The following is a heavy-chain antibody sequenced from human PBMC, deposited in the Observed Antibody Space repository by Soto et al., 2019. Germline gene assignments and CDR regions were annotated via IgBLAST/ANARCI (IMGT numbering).Heavy chain of an antibody. CDR2: ISSYNGDT. J-gene: IGHJ6*04. Sequence: ASVKVSCKASGYTFTRSGISWVRQAPGQGPEWMGWISSYNGDTNYAQTFQGRVTMTTDTSTSTAYMELRSLRSDDTAVYYCAREVVAPNYFYVMDVGGKGTPSTVPS. CDR1: GYTFTRSG. D-gene: IGHD2-15*01. CDR3: AREVVAPNYFYVMDV. V-gene: IGHV1-18*01.